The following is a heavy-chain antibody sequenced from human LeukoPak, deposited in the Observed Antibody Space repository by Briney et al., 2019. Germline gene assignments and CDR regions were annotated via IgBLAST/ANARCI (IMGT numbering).Heavy chain of an antibody. CDR3: ARGSSGWYSDY. Sequence: PGGSLRLSCAASGFTFSSYAISWVRQAPGQGLEWMGRIIPILGIANYAQKFQGRVTITADKSTSTAYMELSSLRSEDTAVYYCARGSSGWYSDYWGQGTLVTVSS. CDR1: GFTFSSYA. V-gene: IGHV1-69*04. D-gene: IGHD6-19*01. CDR2: IIPILGIA. J-gene: IGHJ4*02.